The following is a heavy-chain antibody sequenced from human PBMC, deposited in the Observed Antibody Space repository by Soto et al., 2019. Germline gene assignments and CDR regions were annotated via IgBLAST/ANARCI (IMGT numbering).Heavy chain of an antibody. CDR2: ISSSGSTI. J-gene: IGHJ4*02. CDR3: ARTYYYDSSGYDY. Sequence: PGGSVRLPRAASGFTFSPYYMSWIRQAPGKGLEWVSYISSSGSTIYYADSVKGRFTISRDNAKNSLYLQMNSLRAEDTAVYYCARTYYYDSSGYDYWGQGTLVTVSS. D-gene: IGHD3-22*01. V-gene: IGHV3-11*01. CDR1: GFTFSPYY.